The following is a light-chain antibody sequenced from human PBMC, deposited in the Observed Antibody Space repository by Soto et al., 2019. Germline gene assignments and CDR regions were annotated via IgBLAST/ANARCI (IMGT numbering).Light chain of an antibody. CDR3: QQRYNWPWT. V-gene: IGKV3-11*01. J-gene: IGKJ1*01. CDR2: DAS. CDR1: QSIRNF. Sequence: EIVVTQSAGTLSLSTGERATLSCRASQSIRNFLAWYQQKPGQAPRLLIYDASNRASGIPPRFSGSGSGTDFTLAISGLEPEDLAVYYCQQRYNWPWTFGQGTKVDIK.